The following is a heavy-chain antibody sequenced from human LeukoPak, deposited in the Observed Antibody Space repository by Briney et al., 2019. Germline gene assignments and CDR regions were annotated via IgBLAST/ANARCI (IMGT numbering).Heavy chain of an antibody. J-gene: IGHJ4*02. V-gene: IGHV3-7*01. Sequence: GGSLRLSCAASGFTFSSYWTSWVRQAPGKGLEWVANIKEDGSEKYYVDSVKGRFTISRDNAKNSLYLQMNSLRAEDTAVYYCARDGRGGYLDYWGQGTLVTVSS. D-gene: IGHD3-10*01. CDR1: GFTFSSYW. CDR2: IKEDGSEK. CDR3: ARDGRGGYLDY.